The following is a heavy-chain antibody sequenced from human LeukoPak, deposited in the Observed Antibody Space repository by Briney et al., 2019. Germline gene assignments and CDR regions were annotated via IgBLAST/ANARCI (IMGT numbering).Heavy chain of an antibody. CDR2: ISGSGGTT. D-gene: IGHD3-10*01. V-gene: IGHV3-23*01. CDR1: GFTFSSYA. CDR3: AKGPYYYGSGSYSPNYYYAMDV. Sequence: GGSLRLSCAASGFTFSSYAMSWIRQAPGKGLEWVSAISGSGGTTYYADSVKGRFTISRDNSKNTLYMQMNSLRAADTAVYYCAKGPYYYGSGSYSPNYYYAMDVWGQGTTVTVSS. J-gene: IGHJ6*02.